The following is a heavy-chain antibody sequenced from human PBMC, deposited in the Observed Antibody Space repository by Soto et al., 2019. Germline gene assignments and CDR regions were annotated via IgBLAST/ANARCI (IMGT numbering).Heavy chain of an antibody. CDR2: IIPIFGTA. CDR1: GGTFSSYA. CDR3: SSVRNYGSGGYRRDYYYYCGMDV. D-gene: IGHD3-10*01. Sequence: QVQLVQSGAEVKKPGSSVKVSCKASGGTFSSYAISWVRQAPGQGLEWMGGIIPIFGTANYAQKFQGRVTITADESTITVYMELSSLRSEDTAVYYCSSVRNYGSGGYRRDYYYYCGMDVWGQGTTVTVSS. J-gene: IGHJ6*02. V-gene: IGHV1-69*01.